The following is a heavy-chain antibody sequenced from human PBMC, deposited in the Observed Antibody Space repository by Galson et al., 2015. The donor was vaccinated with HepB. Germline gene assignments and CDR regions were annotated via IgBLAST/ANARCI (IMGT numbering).Heavy chain of an antibody. CDR2: ISAYNGKT. CDR1: GYTFTSYG. CDR3: ARITRNYVDY. V-gene: IGHV1-18*01. Sequence: SVKVSCKASGYTFTSYGISWVRQAPGQGLEWMGWISAYNGKTNYPQKLQGRVTMTPETSTSTAYMKVRSLRYDDTAVYYCARITRNYVDYWGQGTLVTVSS. D-gene: IGHD1-14*01. J-gene: IGHJ4*02.